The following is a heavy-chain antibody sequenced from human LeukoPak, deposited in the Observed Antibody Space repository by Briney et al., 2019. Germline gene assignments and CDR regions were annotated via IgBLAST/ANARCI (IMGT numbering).Heavy chain of an antibody. CDR3: AKDMSVDFWSGYYTNWFDP. J-gene: IGHJ5*02. V-gene: IGHV3-23*01. D-gene: IGHD3-3*01. CDR2: ISGSGGST. CDR1: GFTFSSYA. Sequence: EGSLRLSCAASGFTFSSYAMSWVRQAPGKGLEWVSAISGSGGSTYYADSVKGRFTISRDNSKNTLYLQMNSLRAEDTAVYYCAKDMSVDFWSGYYTNWFDPWGQGTLVTVSS.